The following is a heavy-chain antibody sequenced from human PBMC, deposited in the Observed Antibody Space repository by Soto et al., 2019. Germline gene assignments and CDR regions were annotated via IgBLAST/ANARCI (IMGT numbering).Heavy chain of an antibody. CDR2: ITQGGNEK. V-gene: IGHV3-7*01. J-gene: IGHJ6*02. CDR1: GFMFSTYL. Sequence: GGSLRLSCEASGFMFSTYLMSWVRQAPGKGLEWVANITQGGNEKFYVDSVKGRFTISRDNAKKSLFLQMNSLRPEDTAVYYCVGALTYEVPYYYYGMDVWGQGTTVTVSS. D-gene: IGHD3-16*01. CDR3: VGALTYEVPYYYYGMDV.